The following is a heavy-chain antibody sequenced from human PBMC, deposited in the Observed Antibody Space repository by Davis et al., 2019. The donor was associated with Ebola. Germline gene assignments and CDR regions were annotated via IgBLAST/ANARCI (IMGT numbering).Heavy chain of an antibody. D-gene: IGHD2-2*01. CDR2: INPNSGGT. CDR1: GYTFTGYY. V-gene: IGHV1-2*04. J-gene: IGHJ6*02. CDR3: AREGCSSTSCGDYYYGMDV. Sequence: ASVKVSCKASGYTFTGYYMHWVRQAPGQGLEWMGWINPNSGGTNYAQKFQGWVTMTRDTSISPAYMELSRLRSDDTAVYYCAREGCSSTSCGDYYYGMDVWGQGTTVTVSS.